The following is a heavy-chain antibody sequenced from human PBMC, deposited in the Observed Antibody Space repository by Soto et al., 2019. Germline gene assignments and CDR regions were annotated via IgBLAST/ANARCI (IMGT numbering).Heavy chain of an antibody. D-gene: IGHD3-16*01. CDR1: GGSISSSY. Sequence: SETLSLTCTVSGGSISSSYWSWIRQPPGKGLEWIGYVFNSGTTNYNPSLKSRVTMSVDTSKNQFSLRLSSVTAADTAVYYCARDPLSTAPYFDYWGQGALVTVSS. V-gene: IGHV4-59*01. CDR3: ARDPLSTAPYFDY. J-gene: IGHJ4*02. CDR2: VFNSGTT.